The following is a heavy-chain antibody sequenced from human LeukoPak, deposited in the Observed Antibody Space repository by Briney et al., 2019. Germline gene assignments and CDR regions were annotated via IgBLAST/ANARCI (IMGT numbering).Heavy chain of an antibody. CDR1: GGSFSGYY. CDR2: INHSGST. D-gene: IGHD1-26*01. V-gene: IGHV4-34*01. CDR3: ATRRAVGVRYYYYYYMDV. Sequence: PSETLSLTCAVYGGSFSGYYWSWIRQPPGKGLEWIGEINHSGSTNYNPSLKSRVTISVDTSKNQFSLKLSSVTAADTAVYYCATRRAVGVRYYYYYYMDVWGKGTTVTVSS. J-gene: IGHJ6*03.